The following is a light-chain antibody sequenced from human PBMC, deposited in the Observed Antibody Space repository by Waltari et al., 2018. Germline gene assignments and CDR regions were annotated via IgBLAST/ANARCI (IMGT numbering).Light chain of an antibody. CDR1: QSVGTY. CDR3: QQRRNWPLT. CDR2: DAS. Sequence: EIVLTQSPDILSFSPGERATLPCRASQSVGTYLAWYQQPPGQSPRLLIYDASYRATGIPARFSGSGSETDFTLTISSLQPEDFAVYYCQQRRNWPLTFGGGTRVQI. V-gene: IGKV3-11*01. J-gene: IGKJ4*01.